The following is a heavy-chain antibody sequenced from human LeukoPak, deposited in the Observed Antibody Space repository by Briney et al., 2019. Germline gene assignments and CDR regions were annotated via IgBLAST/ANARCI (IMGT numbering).Heavy chain of an antibody. J-gene: IGHJ4*02. CDR2: IKQDGSEK. D-gene: IGHD3-10*01. CDR1: GFTFSSYW. Sequence: PGGSLRLSCAASGFTFSSYWMSWVRQAPGEGLEWVANIKQDGSEKYYVDSVKGRFTISRDNAKNSVYLQMNSLRAEDTAVYYCARGGSGSYYKSRFDYWGQGTLVTVSS. V-gene: IGHV3-7*01. CDR3: ARGGSGSYYKSRFDY.